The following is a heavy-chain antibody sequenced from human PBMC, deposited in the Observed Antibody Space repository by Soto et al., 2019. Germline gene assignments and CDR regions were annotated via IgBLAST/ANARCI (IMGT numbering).Heavy chain of an antibody. V-gene: IGHV1-2*02. J-gene: IGHJ4*02. D-gene: IGHD6-19*01. CDR1: GYIFTAYS. CDR2: VNPNSGDT. Sequence: ASVTVSCKASGYIFTAYSMHWVRQAPGQGRAGVGWVNPNSGDTIYAQKFQGRGTLTGDTSIRTAYMELYSLTSDDKAVYYCAREASAVTALDYWGQGTTVTVSS. CDR3: AREASAVTALDY.